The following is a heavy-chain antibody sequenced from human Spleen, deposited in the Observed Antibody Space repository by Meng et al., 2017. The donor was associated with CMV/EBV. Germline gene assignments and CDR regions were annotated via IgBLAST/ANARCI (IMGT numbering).Heavy chain of an antibody. CDR3: TKDILYHSGSFDI. J-gene: IGHJ3*02. Sequence: GGSLRLSCAASGFTFSDYGMSWVRQAPGKGLEWVSGISWNSGTLEYADSVKGRFTISRDNARNSLYLQMNSLRPEDTALYYCTKDILYHSGSFDIWGQGTMVTVSS. CDR2: ISWNSGTL. D-gene: IGHD1-26*01. V-gene: IGHV3-9*01. CDR1: GFTFSDYG.